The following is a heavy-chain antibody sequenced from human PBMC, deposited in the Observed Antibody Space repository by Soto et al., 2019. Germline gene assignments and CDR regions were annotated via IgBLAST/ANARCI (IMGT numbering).Heavy chain of an antibody. Sequence: SETLSLTCTVSGGSISSYYWSWIRQPPGKGLEWIGYIYYSGSTNYNPSLKSRVTISVDTSKNQFSLKLSSVTAADTAVYYCAREYGSGGRCYDYFDYWGQGTLVTVSS. V-gene: IGHV4-59*01. CDR3: AREYGSGGRCYDYFDY. CDR1: GGSISSYY. CDR2: IYYSGST. D-gene: IGHD2-15*01. J-gene: IGHJ4*02.